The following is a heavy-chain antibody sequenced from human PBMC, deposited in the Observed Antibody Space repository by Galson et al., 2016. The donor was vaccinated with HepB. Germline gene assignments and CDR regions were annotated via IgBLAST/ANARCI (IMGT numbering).Heavy chain of an antibody. CDR3: ARKREYSYGFFDY. V-gene: IGHV4-4*02. J-gene: IGHJ4*02. CDR1: GGSISSSKW. D-gene: IGHD5-18*01. CDR2: IYHSGST. Sequence: SETLSLTCAVSGGSISSSKWWSWVRQPPGKGLEWIGEIYHSGSTNYNPSLKSRVTISVDKSKNQFSLKLSSVTAADTAGYYCARKREYSYGFFDYWGQGTLVTVSS.